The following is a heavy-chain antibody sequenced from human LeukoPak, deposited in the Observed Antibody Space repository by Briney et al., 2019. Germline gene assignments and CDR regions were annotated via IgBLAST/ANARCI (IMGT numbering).Heavy chain of an antibody. CDR1: GFTFSSYA. D-gene: IGHD6-19*01. CDR2: ISSSGGST. V-gene: IGHV3-23*01. J-gene: IGHJ4*02. Sequence: GGSLRLSCAASGFTFSSYAMSWVRQAPGKGLEWVSGISSSGGSTVYADSVKGRFTISRDNFRNTVFLQMNSLRAEDTAVYYCARRSGIAVAGAFDYWGQGTLVTVSS. CDR3: ARRSGIAVAGAFDY.